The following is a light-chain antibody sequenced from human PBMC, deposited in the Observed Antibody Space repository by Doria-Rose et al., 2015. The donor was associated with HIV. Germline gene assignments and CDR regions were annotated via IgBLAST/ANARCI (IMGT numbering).Light chain of an antibody. J-gene: IGKJ3*01. CDR1: QSLLYTSKNY. V-gene: IGKV4-1*01. CDR3: QQYYDTPS. CDR2: WAS. Sequence: DTRLTQSPESLGMSLGERATLNCKSNQSLLYTSKNYLAWYQQKPGQPPKLLIYWASTRQSGVPARFSGSGSGTDFTLTISSLEAEGVAVYYCQQYYDTPSFGPGTTVDIK.